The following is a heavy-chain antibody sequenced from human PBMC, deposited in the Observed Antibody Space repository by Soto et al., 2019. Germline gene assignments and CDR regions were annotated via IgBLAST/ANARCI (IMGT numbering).Heavy chain of an antibody. CDR2: INPSGGST. D-gene: IGHD3-22*01. J-gene: IGHJ4*02. Sequence: QVQLVQSGAEVKKPGASVKVSCKASGYTFTSYYMHWVRQAPGQGLEWMGIINPSGGSTSYAQKFQGRVTMTRDTSTSTVYMELSSLRSEDTAVYYCARDFANQYSYDSSGYNDYWGQGTLVTVSS. CDR1: GYTFTSYY. CDR3: ARDFANQYSYDSSGYNDY. V-gene: IGHV1-46*01.